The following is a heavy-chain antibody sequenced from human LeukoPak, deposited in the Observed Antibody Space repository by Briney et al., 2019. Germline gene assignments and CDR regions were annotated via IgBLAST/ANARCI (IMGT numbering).Heavy chain of an antibody. CDR2: INHSGST. CDR1: GGSFSGYY. CDR3: ARRPVTMVRGVIRRYYYYMDV. Sequence: PSETLSLTCAVYGGSFSGYYWSWIRQPPGKGLEWIGEINHSGSTNYNPSLKSRVTISVDTSKNQFSLKLSSVTAADTAVYYCARRPVTMVRGVIRRYYYYMDVWGKGTTVTISS. J-gene: IGHJ6*03. D-gene: IGHD3-10*01. V-gene: IGHV4-34*01.